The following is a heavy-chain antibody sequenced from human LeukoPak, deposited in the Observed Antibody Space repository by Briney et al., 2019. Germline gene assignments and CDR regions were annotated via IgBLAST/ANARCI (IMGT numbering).Heavy chain of an antibody. CDR3: ARVLTAPGGF. V-gene: IGHV1-2*02. CDR2: INPNSGGT. J-gene: IGHJ4*02. D-gene: IGHD6-13*01. CDR1: GYTFTGYY. Sequence: ASVKVPCKASGYTFTGYYMHLVRQAPGQGLEWMGWINPNSGGTNYAQKFQGRVTMTRDTSISTAYMELTRLRSDDTAMYFCARVLTAPGGFCGQGTLVTVSS.